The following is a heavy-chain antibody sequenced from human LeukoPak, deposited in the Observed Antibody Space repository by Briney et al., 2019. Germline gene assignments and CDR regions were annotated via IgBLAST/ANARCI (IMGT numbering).Heavy chain of an antibody. V-gene: IGHV1-69*04. CDR2: IIPILGIA. J-gene: IGHJ4*02. D-gene: IGHD2-21*02. Sequence: ASVKVSCKASGGTFSSYTISWVRQAPGQGLEWMGRIIPILGIANYAQKFQGRVTITADKSTSTAYMELSSLRPEDTAVYYCARDSRNCGGDCYYDYWGQGTLVTVSS. CDR1: GGTFSSYT. CDR3: ARDSRNCGGDCYYDY.